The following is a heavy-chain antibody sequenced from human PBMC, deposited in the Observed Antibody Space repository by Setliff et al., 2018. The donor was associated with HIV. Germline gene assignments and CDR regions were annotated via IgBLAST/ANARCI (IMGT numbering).Heavy chain of an antibody. J-gene: IGHJ3*02. V-gene: IGHV3-23*01. CDR3: VKDRTYMAFDI. CDR2: IYDSGDRT. Sequence: PGGSLRLSCAASGFTFSSYTMSWVRQAPGKGLEWVSGIYDSGDRTYYADSVKGRFTISGDNSKNTLYLQMNSLRAADTAVYYCVKDRTYMAFDIWGQGTMVTVSS. D-gene: IGHD1-20*01. CDR1: GFTFSSYT.